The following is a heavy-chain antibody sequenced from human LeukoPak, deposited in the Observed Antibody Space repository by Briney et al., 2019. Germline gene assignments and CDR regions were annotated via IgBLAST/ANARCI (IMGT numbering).Heavy chain of an antibody. V-gene: IGHV4-61*01. J-gene: IGHJ4*02. Sequence: PSETLSLTCTVSGGSISSGNYYWSWIRQPPGKGLEWIGYLYYSGSTNYNPSLKSRVTISVDTSKNQFSLKLTSVTAADTAVYFCARGVNNYGYGFYFDYWGQGTLVTVSS. CDR1: GGSISSGNYY. CDR2: LYYSGST. D-gene: IGHD5-18*01. CDR3: ARGVNNYGYGFYFDY.